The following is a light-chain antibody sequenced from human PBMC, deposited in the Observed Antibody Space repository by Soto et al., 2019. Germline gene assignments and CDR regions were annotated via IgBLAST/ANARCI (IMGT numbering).Light chain of an antibody. Sequence: DIVMTQSPDSLAMSLGERATINCKSIQIVIFSNNKNYLAWYQQKPGQPPKLLIYWASTRESGVPDRFSGSGSGTDFTLTISNLQAEDVAVYFCHQYYSNLLTFGGGTKVEIK. CDR3: HQYYSNLLT. J-gene: IGKJ4*01. V-gene: IGKV4-1*01. CDR1: QIVIFSNNKNY. CDR2: WAS.